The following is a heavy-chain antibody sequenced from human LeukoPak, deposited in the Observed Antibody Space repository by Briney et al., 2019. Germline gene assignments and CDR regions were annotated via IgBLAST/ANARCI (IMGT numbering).Heavy chain of an antibody. J-gene: IGHJ5*02. D-gene: IGHD2-2*01. CDR2: INHSGST. Sequence: SETLSLTCAVSGGSFSGYYSNWIRQPPGKGLEWIGEINHSGSTNYNPSLKSRVTISVATCKKQFSLKLSSVTAAETAVYYCARGGTIVVVPAAMNWFDPWGQGTLVTVSS. CDR1: GGSFSGYY. V-gene: IGHV4-34*01. CDR3: ARGGTIVVVPAAMNWFDP.